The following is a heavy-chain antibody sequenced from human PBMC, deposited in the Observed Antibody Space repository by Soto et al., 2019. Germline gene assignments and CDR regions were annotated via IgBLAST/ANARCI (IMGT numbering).Heavy chain of an antibody. V-gene: IGHV1-18*01. CDR3: ASTQFLIVIARGNY. CDR2: ISAYNGNT. Sequence: ASVKVSCKASGYTFTSYGISWVRQAPGQGLEWMGWISAYNGNTNYAQKLQGRVTMTTDTSTSTAYMELRSLRVDDTALYYCASTQFLIVIARGNYWGQGTLVTVSS. J-gene: IGHJ4*02. CDR1: GYTFTSYG. D-gene: IGHD3-9*01.